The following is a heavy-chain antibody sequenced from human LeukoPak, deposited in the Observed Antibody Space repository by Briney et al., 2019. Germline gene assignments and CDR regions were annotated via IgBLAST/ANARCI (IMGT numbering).Heavy chain of an antibody. CDR3: ARSAVRGSSLGYYYYYMDV. V-gene: IGHV4-4*07. J-gene: IGHJ6*03. CDR1: GGCISSYY. D-gene: IGHD6-6*01. Sequence: SETLSLTCTVSGGCISSYYWSWIRQPAGKGLEWIGRIYTSGSTNYNPSLKSRVTMSVDTSKNQFSLKLSSVTAADTAVYYCARSAVRGSSLGYYYYYMDVWGKGTTVTVSS. CDR2: IYTSGST.